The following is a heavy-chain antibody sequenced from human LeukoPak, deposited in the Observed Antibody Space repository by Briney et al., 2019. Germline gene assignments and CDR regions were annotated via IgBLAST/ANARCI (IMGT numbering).Heavy chain of an antibody. CDR2: IHHSGNT. CDR3: ARGGRWLQFH. V-gene: IGHV4-39*07. D-gene: IGHD5-24*01. Sequence: SETLSLTCSVSGDSISSSGYYWDWIRQPPGKGLEWIGSIHHSGNTNYNPSLKSRVTISADMSKNQFSLKVNSVTAADTAVYYCARGGRWLQFHWGQGTLVTVSS. CDR1: GDSISSSGYY. J-gene: IGHJ4*02.